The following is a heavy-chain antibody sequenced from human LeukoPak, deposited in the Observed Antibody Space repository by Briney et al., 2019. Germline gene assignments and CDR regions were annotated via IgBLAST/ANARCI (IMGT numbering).Heavy chain of an antibody. V-gene: IGHV3-23*01. D-gene: IGHD5-18*01. CDR1: RFTFSSYA. Sequence: GGSLRLSCAAARFTFSSYAMNWVRQAPGKGLEWVSAISGSGASTYYADSVRGRFTISRDNSKNTLFLQMNSLKTEDTAVYYSTTEEDTAMPYPDYWGQGTLVTVSS. J-gene: IGHJ4*02. CDR3: TTEEDTAMPYPDY. CDR2: ISGSGAST.